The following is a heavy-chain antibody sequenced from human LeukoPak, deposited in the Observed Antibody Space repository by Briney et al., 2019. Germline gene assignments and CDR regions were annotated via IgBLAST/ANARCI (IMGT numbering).Heavy chain of an antibody. CDR2: ISAYNGNT. J-gene: IGHJ4*02. V-gene: IGHV1-18*01. Sequence: ASVKVSCKASGYTFTSYGISWVRQAPGQGLEWMGWISAYNGNTNYAQKLQGRVTMTTDTSTSTAYMELRSLRSDDTAVYYCARGGRNSGYEGRSYYFDYWGQGTLVTVSS. D-gene: IGHD5-12*01. CDR1: GYTFTSYG. CDR3: ARGGRNSGYEGRSYYFDY.